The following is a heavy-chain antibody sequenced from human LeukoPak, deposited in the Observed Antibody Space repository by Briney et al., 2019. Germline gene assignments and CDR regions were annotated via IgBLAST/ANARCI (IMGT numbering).Heavy chain of an antibody. J-gene: IGHJ5*02. CDR1: GGSISSSSDY. V-gene: IGHV4-39*07. D-gene: IGHD6-6*01. CDR3: ASETTPSIPARRFNP. Sequence: SETLSLTCTVSGGSISSSSDYWGGIGQPPGKGLEGIGRIYCSGSTYYNPSLKRRVTISVDTSKNQFSLKVRSVTAADTAVYYCASETTPSIPARRFNPWGQGTLVTVSS. CDR2: IYCSGST.